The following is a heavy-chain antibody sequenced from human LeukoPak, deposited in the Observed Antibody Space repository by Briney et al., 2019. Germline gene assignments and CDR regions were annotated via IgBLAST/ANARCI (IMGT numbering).Heavy chain of an antibody. V-gene: IGHV4-59*08. D-gene: IGHD6-6*01. CDR2: IYYSGST. J-gene: IGHJ4*02. CDR3: ARHAPRGDAARLGYFDY. CDR1: GGSISSYY. Sequence: SETLSLTCTVSGGSISSYYWSWIRQPPGKGLELIGYIYYSGSTNHNPSLKSLVTISVDTYKNPFSLQLSSVTAADTAVYYCARHAPRGDAARLGYFDYWGQGTLVTVSS.